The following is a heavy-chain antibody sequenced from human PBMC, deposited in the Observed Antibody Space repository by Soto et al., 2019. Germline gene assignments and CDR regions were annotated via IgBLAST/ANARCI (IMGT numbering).Heavy chain of an antibody. V-gene: IGHV3-13*01. CDR3: ARWGSAPAFDI. CDR1: GFTFSSYD. J-gene: IGHJ3*02. Sequence: EVQLVESGGGLVQPGGSLRLSCAASGFTFSSYDMHWVRQATGKGLEWVSAIGTAGDTYYPGSVKGRFTISRENAKNSLCLQMNSLRAGHTAVYYCARWGSAPAFDIWGQGTMVTVSS. CDR2: IGTAGDT. D-gene: IGHD7-27*01.